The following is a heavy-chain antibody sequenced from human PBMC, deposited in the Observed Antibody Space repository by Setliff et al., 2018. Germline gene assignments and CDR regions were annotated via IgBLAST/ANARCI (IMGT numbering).Heavy chain of an antibody. Sequence: GASVKVSCKTSGTTFNSHAINWVRQAPGQGLEWMGRIITAFGSAISAQKFQDRVSITADRTTYTAYLELTSLTLEDTAVYYCATSPKKVTGSDYYNYYIDVWGKGTTVTSP. CDR2: IITAFGSA. V-gene: IGHV1-69*06. D-gene: IGHD3-9*01. J-gene: IGHJ6*03. CDR3: ATSPKKVTGSDYYNYYIDV. CDR1: GTTFNSHA.